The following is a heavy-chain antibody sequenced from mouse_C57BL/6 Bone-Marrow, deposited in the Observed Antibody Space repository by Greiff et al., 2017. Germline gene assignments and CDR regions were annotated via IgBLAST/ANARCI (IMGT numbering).Heavy chain of an antibody. J-gene: IGHJ4*01. CDR2: IDPENGDT. D-gene: IGHD4-1*01. V-gene: IGHV14-4*01. CDR3: TTGTSHYYAMDY. CDR1: GFNIKDDY. Sequence: EVQLQQSGAELVRPGASVKLSCKASGFNIKDDYMHWVKQRPEQGLEWIGWIDPENGDTEYASKFQGKATITADTSSNTAYLQLSSLTSEDTAVYYCTTGTSHYYAMDYWGQGTSVTVSS.